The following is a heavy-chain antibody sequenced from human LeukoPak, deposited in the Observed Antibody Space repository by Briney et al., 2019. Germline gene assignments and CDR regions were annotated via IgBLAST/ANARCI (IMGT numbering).Heavy chain of an antibody. D-gene: IGHD2-2*01. CDR2: IYHSGST. J-gene: IGHJ4*02. CDR1: GYSISSGYY. V-gene: IGHV4-38-2*02. Sequence: SETLSLTCTVSGYSISSGYYWGWIRQPPGKGLEWIGSIYHSGSTYYNPSLKSRVTMSVDTSKNQFSLKLSSVTAADTAVYYCARDGPLGYCSSTSCYPSPFDYWGQGTLVTVSS. CDR3: ARDGPLGYCSSTSCYPSPFDY.